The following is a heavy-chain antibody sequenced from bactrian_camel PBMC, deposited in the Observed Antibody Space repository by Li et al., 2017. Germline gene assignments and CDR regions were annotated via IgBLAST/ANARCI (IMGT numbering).Heavy chain of an antibody. J-gene: IGHJ4*01. CDR1: GFTYSGHC. D-gene: IGHD7*01. Sequence: QLVESGGGSVHAGGSLRLSCAVSGFTYSGHCMGWFRQAPGDLREGIATIDSNGATDYADSVKGRFTISKDNAKTSWYLQMNSLKPEDTAVYYCAVDPRVTCGNYGGSWYFKLFEYVGQGTQVTVS. V-gene: IGHV3S1*01. CDR2: IDSNGAT.